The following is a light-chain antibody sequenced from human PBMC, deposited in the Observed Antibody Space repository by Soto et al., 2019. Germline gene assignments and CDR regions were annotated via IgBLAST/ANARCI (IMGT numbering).Light chain of an antibody. J-gene: IGLJ2*01. Sequence: QSVLTQPPSVSEAPRQRVTISCSGSSSNIGNNAVNWYQQLPGKAPKLLIYYDDLLPSGVSDRFSGSKSGTSASLAISGLLSEDEADYYCAAWADTLRGVVFVGGTKLTVL. CDR2: YDD. V-gene: IGLV1-36*01. CDR3: AAWADTLRGVV. CDR1: SSNIGNNA.